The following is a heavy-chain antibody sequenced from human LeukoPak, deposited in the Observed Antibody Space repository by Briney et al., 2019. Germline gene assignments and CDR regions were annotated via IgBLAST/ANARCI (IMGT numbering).Heavy chain of an antibody. CDR1: GYTFTGYY. Sequence: ASVKVSCKASGYTFTGYYMHWVRQAPGQGLEWMGWINPNSGGTNYAQKLQGRVTMTTDTSTSTAYMELRSLRSDDTAVYYCARDRLTMIDYYYMDVWGKGTTVTVSS. J-gene: IGHJ6*03. CDR2: INPNSGGT. V-gene: IGHV1-2*02. D-gene: IGHD3-22*01. CDR3: ARDRLTMIDYYYMDV.